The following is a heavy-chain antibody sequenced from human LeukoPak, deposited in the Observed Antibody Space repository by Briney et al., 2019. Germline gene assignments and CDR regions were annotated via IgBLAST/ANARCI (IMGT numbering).Heavy chain of an antibody. D-gene: IGHD3-10*01. CDR2: ISSSGSTM. Sequence: TGGSLRLSCAASGFTFSDYYMSWIRQAPGKGLEWVSYISSSGSTMYYADSVRGRFTISRDNSKNTLYLQMNSLTAEDTAVYYCAKDHVPYYYGSGTYYAFDNWGQGTLVTVSS. CDR3: AKDHVPYYYGSGTYYAFDN. CDR1: GFTFSDYY. V-gene: IGHV3-11*01. J-gene: IGHJ4*02.